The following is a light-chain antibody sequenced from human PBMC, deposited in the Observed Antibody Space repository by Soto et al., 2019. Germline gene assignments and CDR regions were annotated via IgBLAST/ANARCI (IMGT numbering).Light chain of an antibody. J-gene: IGLJ2*01. CDR1: SSDVGGYDY. CDR3: SSYTSSKTLL. CDR2: DVS. Sequence: QSVLTQPASVSGSPGQSITISCTGSSSDVGGYDYVSWYQQHPGKVPKLIIYDVSNRPSGVSNRFSGSKSGNTASLTISGLQAEDEADYYCSSYTSSKTLLFGGGTKLTVL. V-gene: IGLV2-14*01.